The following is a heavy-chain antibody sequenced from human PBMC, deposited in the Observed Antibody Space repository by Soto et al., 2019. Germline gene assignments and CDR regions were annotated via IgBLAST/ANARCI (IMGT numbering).Heavy chain of an antibody. D-gene: IGHD6-19*01. CDR3: ARGRVEDSSGWATYFDY. J-gene: IGHJ4*02. Sequence: GGSLRLSCAASGFTFSGYSMFWVRQAPGKGLEYVSAINTNGVNTFYAKSVKGRFTISRDNSKTTMYRQMGSLRAEDMAVYYCARGRVEDSSGWATYFDYWGQGTMVTVSS. CDR2: INTNGVNT. CDR1: GFTFSGYS. V-gene: IGHV3-64*01.